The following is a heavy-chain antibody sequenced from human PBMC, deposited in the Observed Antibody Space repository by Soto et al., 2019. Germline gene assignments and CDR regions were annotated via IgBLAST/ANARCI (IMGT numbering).Heavy chain of an antibody. V-gene: IGHV4-34*01. CDR2: INHSEST. D-gene: IGHD3-10*01. CDR1: GGSFSGYY. CDR3: ARGQYYGSGSYYKTGVDV. J-gene: IGHJ6*02. Sequence: VHLQQWGAGLLKPSETLSLTCAVYGGSFSGYYWSWIRQPPGKGLEWIGEINHSESTTYNQSLKSRGTISVDTSKNHFSLKLSSVTDADTAVYYCARGQYYGSGSYYKTGVDVWGQGTTVTVSS.